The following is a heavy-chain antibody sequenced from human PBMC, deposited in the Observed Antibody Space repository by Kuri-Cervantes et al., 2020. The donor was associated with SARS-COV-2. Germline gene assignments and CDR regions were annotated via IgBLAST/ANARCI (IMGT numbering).Heavy chain of an antibody. D-gene: IGHD3-22*01. Sequence: SVKVSCKASGGTFSSYAISWVRQAPGQGLEWMGGIIPIFGTANYAQKFQGRVTITADESTSTAYMELSSLRPEDTAVYYCARDTRGGLFQPDAFDIWGQGTMVTVSS. J-gene: IGHJ3*02. CDR1: GGTFSSYA. CDR3: ARDTRGGLFQPDAFDI. V-gene: IGHV1-69*13. CDR2: IIPIFGTA.